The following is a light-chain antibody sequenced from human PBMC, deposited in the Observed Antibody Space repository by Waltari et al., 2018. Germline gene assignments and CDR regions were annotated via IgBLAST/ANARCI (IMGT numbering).Light chain of an antibody. CDR3: QHYVGLPVT. CDR2: GAS. CDR1: QSVSRT. Sequence: IVLTQSPGTLSLSPGERATLSCRASQSVSRTLAWYQQKPGQAPRLLIYGASTRAAGIPDRFSGSGSGTDFRLTISRLEPEDFAVYYCQHYVGLPVTFGQGTKVEIK. J-gene: IGKJ1*01. V-gene: IGKV3-20*01.